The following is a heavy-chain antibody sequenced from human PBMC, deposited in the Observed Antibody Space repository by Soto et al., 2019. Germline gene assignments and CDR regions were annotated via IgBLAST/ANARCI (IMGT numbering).Heavy chain of an antibody. Sequence: QVQLVQSGAEVKKPGSSVKVSCKASGGTFSSYTISWVRQAPGQGLEWMGRIIPILGIANYAQKFQGRVTITADKSTSKAYMELSSLRSEDTAVYYCASTYDSSGPNVYYFDYWGQGTLVTVSS. CDR2: IIPILGIA. D-gene: IGHD3-22*01. CDR3: ASTYDSSGPNVYYFDY. V-gene: IGHV1-69*02. J-gene: IGHJ4*02. CDR1: GGTFSSYT.